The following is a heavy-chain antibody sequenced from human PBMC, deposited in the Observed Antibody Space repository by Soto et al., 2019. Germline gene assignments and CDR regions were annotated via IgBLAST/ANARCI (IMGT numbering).Heavy chain of an antibody. D-gene: IGHD5-12*01. Sequence: GASVKVSCKAPADTFTSYYMHWVRQAPGQGLEWMGIINPSGGSTSYAQKFQGRVTMTRDTSTSTVYMELSSLRSEDTAVYYCARDKEMATISGAFDIWGQGTMVTVSS. CDR1: ADTFTSYY. V-gene: IGHV1-46*01. CDR2: INPSGGST. J-gene: IGHJ3*02. CDR3: ARDKEMATISGAFDI.